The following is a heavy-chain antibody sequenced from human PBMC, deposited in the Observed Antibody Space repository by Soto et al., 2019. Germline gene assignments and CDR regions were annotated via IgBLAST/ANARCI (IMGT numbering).Heavy chain of an antibody. D-gene: IGHD3-3*01. V-gene: IGHV4-39*01. CDR3: ARHPDFWSGYSQIPY. Sequence: SETLSLTCIVSGGSISSSGDYWGWIRQPPGKGLEWIGSYYFGGSTYYNPSLKSRLTISADTSNNQLSLRLTSVTAADTAVYYCARHPDFWSGYSQIPYWGQGAQVTVSS. CDR2: YYFGGST. J-gene: IGHJ4*02. CDR1: GGSISSSGDY.